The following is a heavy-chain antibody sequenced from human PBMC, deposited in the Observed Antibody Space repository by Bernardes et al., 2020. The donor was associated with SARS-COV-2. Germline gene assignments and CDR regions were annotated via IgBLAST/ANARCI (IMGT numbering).Heavy chain of an antibody. J-gene: IGHJ2*01. Sequence: SVKVSRKVSVYTLTELSMHLVRQAPGEGLEWTGGFDPEDGETVYAQKFLGRVTMTEDTSTDTSYMDLSSLRSEDTAVYYCATVRSRGWYFDLWSRGTLVTVSS. D-gene: IGHD3-10*01. CDR2: FDPEDGET. V-gene: IGHV1-24*01. CDR3: ATVRSRGWYFDL. CDR1: VYTLTELS.